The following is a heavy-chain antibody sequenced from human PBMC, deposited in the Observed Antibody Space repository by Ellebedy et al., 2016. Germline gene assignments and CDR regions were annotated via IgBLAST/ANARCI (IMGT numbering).Heavy chain of an antibody. CDR3: ARVSPSSVWFFDY. CDR2: INYDASEK. D-gene: IGHD6-19*01. Sequence: GGSLRLSCAASGFTLSSHWMGWVRQAPGKGLEWVASINYDASEKKYVDSLKGRATISRDNAKNSLYLQINSLRAEDTALYYCARVSPSSVWFFDYWGQGTPATVSS. V-gene: IGHV3-7*04. J-gene: IGHJ4*02. CDR1: GFTLSSHW.